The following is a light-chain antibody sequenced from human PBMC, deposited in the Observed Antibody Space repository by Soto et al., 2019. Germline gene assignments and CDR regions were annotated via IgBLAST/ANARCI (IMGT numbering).Light chain of an antibody. V-gene: IGKV3-11*01. J-gene: IGKJ1*01. CDR1: ENVRTF. CDR2: GAS. CDR3: QQYNNWPRT. Sequence: EVVLTRSPATLSLSPGERATLSCRASENVRTFVDWYQQKPGQAPRLLMFGASNRATGIPARFSGSGSGTDFTLTISNLEPEDFAVYYCQQYNNWPRTFGQGTKVDI.